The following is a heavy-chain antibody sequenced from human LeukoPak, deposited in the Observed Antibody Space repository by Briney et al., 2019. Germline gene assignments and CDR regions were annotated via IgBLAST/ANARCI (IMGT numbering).Heavy chain of an antibody. D-gene: IGHD4-17*01. CDR2: IYSSGSI. J-gene: IGHJ4*02. CDR3: ARELGYGDSD. Sequence: SETLSLTCTVSGGSISSYYWTWIRQPAGKGLEWIGRIYSSGSINYNPSLKSRVTMSVDTSKNQFSLRLSSVTAADTAVYYCARELGYGDSDWGQGTLVTVSS. V-gene: IGHV4-4*07. CDR1: GGSISSYY.